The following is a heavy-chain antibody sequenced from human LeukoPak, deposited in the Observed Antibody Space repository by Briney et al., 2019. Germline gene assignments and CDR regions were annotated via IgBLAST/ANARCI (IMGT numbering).Heavy chain of an antibody. J-gene: IGHJ2*01. D-gene: IGHD4-23*01. Sequence: PSETLSLTCTVSGGSVTSGNYYWSWIRQPPEKGLEWIGYFYYIGTTNYHPSLKSRVTISLDTSKNQFSLKLSSVTAADTAIYYCARANYGGSYWYFDLWGRGTLVSVSS. CDR1: GGSVTSGNYY. V-gene: IGHV4-61*01. CDR2: FYYIGTT. CDR3: ARANYGGSYWYFDL.